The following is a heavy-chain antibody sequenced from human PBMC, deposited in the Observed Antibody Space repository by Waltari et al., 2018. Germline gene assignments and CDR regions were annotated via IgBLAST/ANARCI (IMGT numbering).Heavy chain of an antibody. CDR3: ATDLALLYKQQLRGFDP. D-gene: IGHD6-13*01. J-gene: IGHJ5*02. Sequence: QVQLVQSGAEVKKPGASVKVSCKVSGYTLTELSMHWVRQAPGKGLEWMGGCDPEDGETIYAQKFQGRVTMTEDTSTDTAYMELSSLRSEDTAVYYCATDLALLYKQQLRGFDPWGQGTLVTVSS. CDR2: CDPEDGET. CDR1: GYTLTELS. V-gene: IGHV1-24*01.